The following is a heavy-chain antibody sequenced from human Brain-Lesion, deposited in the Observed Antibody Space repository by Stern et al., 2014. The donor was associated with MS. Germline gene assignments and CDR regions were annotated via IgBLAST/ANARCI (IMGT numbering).Heavy chain of an antibody. V-gene: IGHV4-61*02. CDR1: GGSISSGGYY. Sequence: VQLLESGPGLVKPSQTLSLSCTVSGGSISSGGYYWSWIRQPAGKGLEWIGRIFKSGSTSYNPPLKSRGTKSIETYKNQVSLRLTPMTAADTAVYYCARGRVVPGFQYYATDVWGQGTTVIVSS. J-gene: IGHJ6*02. D-gene: IGHD2-2*01. CDR3: ARGRVVPGFQYYATDV. CDR2: IFKSGST.